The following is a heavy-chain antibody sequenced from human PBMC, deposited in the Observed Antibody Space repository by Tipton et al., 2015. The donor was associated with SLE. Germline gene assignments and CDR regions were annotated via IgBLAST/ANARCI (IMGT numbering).Heavy chain of an antibody. Sequence: TLTLTCTVSGGSITSSSYYWGWIRQPPGKGLEWIGSFFYSESTYYYNPSLKSRITMFLDTSKNQFSLSLSSVTAADTAMYYCARETLTGTITFWGQGTLATVSS. CDR2: FFYSESTY. CDR3: ARETLTGTITF. V-gene: IGHV4-39*07. D-gene: IGHD1-7*01. J-gene: IGHJ1*01. CDR1: GGSITSSSYY.